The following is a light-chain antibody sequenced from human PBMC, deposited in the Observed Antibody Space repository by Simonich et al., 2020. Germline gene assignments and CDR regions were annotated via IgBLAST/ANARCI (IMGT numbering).Light chain of an antibody. CDR2: EGM. J-gene: IGLJ3*02. Sequence: QSALTQPASVSGSPGQSTTISCPGTSSDVGSNNLVPWYQQHPGKAPKLMINEGMKRPSGVSNRFSGSKSGNTASLTISGLQAEDEADYYCCTYAGSSTFNWVFGGGTKLTVL. CDR1: SSDVGSNNL. CDR3: CTYAGSSTFNWV. V-gene: IGLV2-23*03.